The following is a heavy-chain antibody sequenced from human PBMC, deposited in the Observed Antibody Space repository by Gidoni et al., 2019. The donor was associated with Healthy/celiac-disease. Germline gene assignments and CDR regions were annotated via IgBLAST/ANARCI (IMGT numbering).Heavy chain of an antibody. J-gene: IGHJ2*01. CDR3: ARGARDGYNRVIYWYFDL. V-gene: IGHV3-66*01. CDR1: GFTVSSNY. CDR2: IYSGGST. Sequence: EVQLVESGGGLVQPGGSLRLSCAASGFTVSSNYMCWVRQAPGKGLEWVSVIYSGGSTYYADSVKGRFTISRDNSKNTLYLQMNSLRAEDTAVYYCARGARDGYNRVIYWYFDLWGRGTLVTVSS. D-gene: IGHD5-12*01.